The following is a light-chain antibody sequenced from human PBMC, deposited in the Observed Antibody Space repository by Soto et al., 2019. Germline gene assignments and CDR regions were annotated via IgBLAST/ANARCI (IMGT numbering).Light chain of an antibody. CDR2: GAS. CDR1: QSVSSSY. V-gene: IGKV3-20*01. J-gene: IGKJ1*01. Sequence: EIVLTQSPGTLSLSPGERATLSCRASQSVSSSYLAWYQQKPGQAPRLLIYGASSSATDIPDRFSGSGSGTDFPLTISRLEPEYFAVYYCQQYGSSQSFGQGTKVEIK. CDR3: QQYGSSQS.